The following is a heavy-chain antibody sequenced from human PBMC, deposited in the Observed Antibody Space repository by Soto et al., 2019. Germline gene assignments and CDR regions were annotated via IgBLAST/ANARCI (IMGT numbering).Heavy chain of an antibody. D-gene: IGHD3-10*01. CDR3: ARGIGGWFGVAYCYGMDL. Sequence: QVQLVQSGAEVKKPGASVKVSCKASGYTFTSYGISWVRQAPGQGLEWMGWISPYNGNTNYAQKIQGRVTMTTDTSTSTAYMDLRSLRSDDTAVYYCARGIGGWFGVAYCYGMDLWGQGTTVTVSS. CDR2: ISPYNGNT. CDR1: GYTFTSYG. J-gene: IGHJ6*02. V-gene: IGHV1-18*01.